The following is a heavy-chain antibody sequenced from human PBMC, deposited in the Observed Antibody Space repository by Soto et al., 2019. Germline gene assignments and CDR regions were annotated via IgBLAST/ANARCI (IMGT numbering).Heavy chain of an antibody. CDR3: ARDFYPLAYYFDP. CDR2: VSSSNGNT. V-gene: IGHV1-18*04. Sequence: QVQLVQSEAEVKKPGASVKVSCEASGYTFINHGISWVRQAPGQGLEWMGWVSSSNGNTKYAQKFQGRVTMTTETSTSTAHMELRNLRSDDTAVYFCARDFYPLAYYFDPWGQGTLVTVSS. J-gene: IGHJ4*02. CDR1: GYTFINHG.